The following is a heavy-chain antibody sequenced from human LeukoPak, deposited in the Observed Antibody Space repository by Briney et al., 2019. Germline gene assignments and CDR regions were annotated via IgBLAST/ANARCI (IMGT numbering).Heavy chain of an antibody. V-gene: IGHV3-30*03. CDR2: ISYDGSNK. CDR3: ARDNYDSSTPYYFDY. CDR1: GFTFSSYG. D-gene: IGHD3-22*01. Sequence: GGSLRLSCVASGFTFSSYGMHWGRQAPGKGLEWVAVISYDGSNKYYADSVKGRFTISRDNSKNTLYLQMNSLRAEDTAVYYCARDNYDSSTPYYFDYWGQGTLVTVSS. J-gene: IGHJ4*02.